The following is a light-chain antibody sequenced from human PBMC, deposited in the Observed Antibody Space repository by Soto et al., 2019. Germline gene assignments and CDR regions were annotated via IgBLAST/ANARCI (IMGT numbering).Light chain of an antibody. V-gene: IGKV1-9*01. Sequence: IQLTQSPSSLSASVGDRVTITCRASEDISNYLAWYQQKPGKAPKLLIYAASTLQSGVPSRFSGSGSGTDFTLTISSLEPEDSAVYYCQQRHMWPITFGQGTRLEIK. CDR3: QQRHMWPIT. CDR1: EDISNY. CDR2: AAS. J-gene: IGKJ5*01.